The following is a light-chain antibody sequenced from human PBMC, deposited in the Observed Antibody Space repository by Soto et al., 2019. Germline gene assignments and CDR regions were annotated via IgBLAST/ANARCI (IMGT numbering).Light chain of an antibody. CDR3: NSYRSSSTRYV. CDR2: DVS. J-gene: IGLJ1*01. Sequence: QSLLTQPASVSGSPGQWITISCTGTSSDVGGYNYVSWYQQHPGRAPKLLIYDVSNRPSGVSNRFSGSKSGNTASLTISGLQAEDEADYYCNSYRSSSTRYVFGSGTKVTVL. V-gene: IGLV2-14*03. CDR1: SSDVGGYNY.